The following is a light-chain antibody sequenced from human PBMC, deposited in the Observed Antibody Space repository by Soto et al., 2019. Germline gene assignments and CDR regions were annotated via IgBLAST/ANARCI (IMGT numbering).Light chain of an antibody. V-gene: IGKV3-20*01. J-gene: IGKJ3*01. CDR2: GAP. CDR3: QQYGSSLFT. CDR1: QSVSSSY. Sequence: ESVVTQSPGTLSLSPGERATLSCRASQSVSSSYLAWCQQKPGQALRLLIYGAPSRAPGIPDRFSGSGSGRDFTLTISRLEPEDYAVYSCQQYGSSLFTFGPGTKVDIK.